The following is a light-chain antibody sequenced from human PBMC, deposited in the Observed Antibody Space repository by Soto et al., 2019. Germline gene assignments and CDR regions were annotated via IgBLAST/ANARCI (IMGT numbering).Light chain of an antibody. V-gene: IGKV3-20*01. Sequence: EIMCTQSPVTLSLYPVERATLYFRASQTFSNSFLSWFQQIPGQAPRLLIYGASMRATGIPDRFSGSGSGTDFTLTISRLEPEDFAGYYCQQCGSSSTFGQGTRLEIK. CDR2: GAS. J-gene: IGKJ5*01. CDR3: QQCGSSST. CDR1: QTFSNSF.